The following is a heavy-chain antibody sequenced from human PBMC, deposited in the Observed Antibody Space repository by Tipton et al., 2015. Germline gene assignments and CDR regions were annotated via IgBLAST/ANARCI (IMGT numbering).Heavy chain of an antibody. CDR3: AKGDNVFRYGRRMDV. V-gene: IGHV3-53*01. CDR2: ISTEGTT. Sequence: SLRLSCAAPGFSVRSNDMNWVRQAPGQGLEWVSFISTEGTTIYADSVKGRFTISRDNSKNALYLQMNSLGAEDTAIYFCAKGDNVFRYGRRMDVWGQGTTVTVSS. D-gene: IGHD3-16*01. CDR1: GFSVRSND. J-gene: IGHJ6*02.